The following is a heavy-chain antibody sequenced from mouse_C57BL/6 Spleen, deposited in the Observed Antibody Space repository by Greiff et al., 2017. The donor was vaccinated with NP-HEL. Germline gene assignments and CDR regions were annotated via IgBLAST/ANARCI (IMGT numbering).Heavy chain of an antibody. CDR2: IDPSDSYT. D-gene: IGHD2-1*01. J-gene: IGHJ2*01. CDR3: ARGAGNYLYYFDY. V-gene: IGHV1-69*01. CDR1: GYTFTSYW. Sequence: QVQLQQPGAELVMPGASVKLSCKASGYTFTSYWMHWVKQRPGQGLEWIGEIDPSDSYTNYNQKFKGESTLTVDKSSSTAYMQLSSLTSEDSAVYYCARGAGNYLYYFDYWGQGTTLTVSS.